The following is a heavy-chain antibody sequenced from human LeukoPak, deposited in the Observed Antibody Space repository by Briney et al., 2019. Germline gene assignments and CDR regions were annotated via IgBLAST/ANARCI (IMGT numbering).Heavy chain of an antibody. V-gene: IGHV3-74*01. Sequence: PGGSLRLSCAASGFTFSSYWMHWVRQAPGKGLMWVSHINSDGSITRYADSVKGRFTISRDNAKNTLYLQMNSLRAEDTAVYYCALQRYGDYSNMDVWGQGTTVTVSS. D-gene: IGHD4-17*01. CDR1: GFTFSSYW. CDR3: ALQRYGDYSNMDV. CDR2: INSDGSIT. J-gene: IGHJ6*02.